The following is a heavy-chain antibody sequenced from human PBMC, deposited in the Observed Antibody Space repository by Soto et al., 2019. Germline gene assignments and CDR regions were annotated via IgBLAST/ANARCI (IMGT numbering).Heavy chain of an antibody. CDR3: ANMRAYGGNSDFNS. D-gene: IGHD2-21*02. Sequence: QVPLVQSEPEVKKPGASVKVSCKASGYNFNTYGITWVRQAPGQGLEWMGWISAYNGNTNYAQSFQDRVTLTAMTTDTSTTTAIMELRSLRSDDTAVYYCANMRAYGGNSDFNSWGLGTLFTVSA. V-gene: IGHV1-18*01. CDR2: ISAYNGNT. J-gene: IGHJ4*02. CDR1: GYNFNTYG.